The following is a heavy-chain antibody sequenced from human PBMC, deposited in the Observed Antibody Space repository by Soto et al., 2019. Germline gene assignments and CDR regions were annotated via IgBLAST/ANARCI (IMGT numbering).Heavy chain of an antibody. CDR3: TRRDGSHCSGGSCYSSGMDV. D-gene: IGHD2-15*01. V-gene: IGHV3-73*01. J-gene: IGHJ6*02. CDR2: IRSKANSYAT. Sequence: LRLSCAASGFTFSGSAMHWVRQASGKGLEWVGRIRSKANSYATAYAASVKGRFTISRDDSKNTAYLQMNSLKTEDTAVYYCTRRDGSHCSGGSCYSSGMDVWGQGTTVAVSS. CDR1: GFTFSGSA.